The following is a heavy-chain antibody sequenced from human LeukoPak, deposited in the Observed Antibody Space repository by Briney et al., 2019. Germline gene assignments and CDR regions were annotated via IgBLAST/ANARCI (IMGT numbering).Heavy chain of an antibody. V-gene: IGHV4-59*01. CDR2: IYYSGST. J-gene: IGHJ4*02. D-gene: IGHD2-2*01. CDR1: GGSISSYY. CDR3: ARVLDCSSTSCYWGFDY. Sequence: SETLSLTCTVSGGSISSYYWSWIRQPPGKGLEWIGYIYYSGSTNYNPSLKSRVTISVDTSKNQFSLKLSSVTAADTAVYYCARVLDCSSTSCYWGFDYWGQGTLVTVSS.